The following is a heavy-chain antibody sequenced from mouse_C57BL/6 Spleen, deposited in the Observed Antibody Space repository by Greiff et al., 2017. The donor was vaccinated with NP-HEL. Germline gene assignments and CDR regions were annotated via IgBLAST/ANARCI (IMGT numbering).Heavy chain of an antibody. CDR3: AREAAMITSPFFDY. CDR1: GFNIKNTY. V-gene: IGHV14-3*01. D-gene: IGHD2-4*01. CDR2: IDPANGNT. J-gene: IGHJ2*01. Sequence: VQLQQSVAELVRPGASVKLSCTASGFNIKNTYMHWVKQRPEQGLEWIGKIDPANGNTKSAPKFQGKATLTADTSSNTAYLQLRSLTSEDTAIYYGAREAAMITSPFFDYWGQGTTLTVSS.